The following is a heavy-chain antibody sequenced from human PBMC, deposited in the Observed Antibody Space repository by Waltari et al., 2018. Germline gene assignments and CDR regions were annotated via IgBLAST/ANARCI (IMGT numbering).Heavy chain of an antibody. CDR2: ISSSGSTI. CDR1: GFPFSDYY. J-gene: IGHJ4*02. CDR3: ASPSPYDSSGYYFDY. V-gene: IGHV3-11*01. D-gene: IGHD3-22*01. Sequence: QVQLVESGGGLVKPGGSLRLSCSASGFPFSDYYLSWIRQAPGKGLDWVSYISSSGSTIYYADSGKGLFTISRDNAKNSLYLQMNSLRSEDTAVYYCASPSPYDSSGYYFDYWGQGTLVTVSS.